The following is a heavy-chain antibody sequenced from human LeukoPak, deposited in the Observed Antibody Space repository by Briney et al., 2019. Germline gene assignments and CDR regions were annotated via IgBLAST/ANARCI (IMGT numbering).Heavy chain of an antibody. Sequence: PGTLSLTCSVSGASITTTNFWWTWIRQSPGRGLEWIGYIHDRGSDKYNPALESRATLSVDTFKNQFSLKLNSVTAADTAVYYCARYGLVEFRNAFQYWGQGILVSVSS. CDR2: IHDRGSD. CDR3: ARYGLVEFRNAFQY. D-gene: IGHD6-6*01. J-gene: IGHJ1*01. V-gene: IGHV4-61*01. CDR1: GASITTTNFW.